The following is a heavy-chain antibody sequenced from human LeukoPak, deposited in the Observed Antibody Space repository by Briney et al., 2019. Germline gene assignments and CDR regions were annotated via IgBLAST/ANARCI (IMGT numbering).Heavy chain of an antibody. CDR1: GFTFSSYG. V-gene: IGHV3-48*04. CDR3: ARGGAARPDY. Sequence: GGSLRLSCAASGFTFSSYGMNWVRQAPGKGLGWVSYISSGRPNINYADSVRGRFTISRDNAKSSLYLQMNNLRVKDTAVYYCARGGAARPDYWGQGTLVTVSS. J-gene: IGHJ4*02. D-gene: IGHD6-6*01. CDR2: ISSGRPNI.